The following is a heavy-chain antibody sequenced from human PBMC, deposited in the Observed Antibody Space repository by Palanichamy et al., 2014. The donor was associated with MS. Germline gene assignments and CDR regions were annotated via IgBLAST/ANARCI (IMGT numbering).Heavy chain of an antibody. V-gene: IGHV1-18*04. D-gene: IGHD1-26*01. J-gene: IGHJ3*01. CDR3: AAPTIVGARDAFDV. CDR1: GNSFNSYG. Sequence: QVHMVQSGPEAKKPGASVKVSCQPSGNSFNSYGIGWVRQAPGQGLEWMGYITIYNGKTNYAQKFQGRVAMTTDTSTTTAYMELKSLRSDDTAVYYCAAPTIVGARDAFDVWGQGTMVIVSA. CDR2: ITIYNGKT.